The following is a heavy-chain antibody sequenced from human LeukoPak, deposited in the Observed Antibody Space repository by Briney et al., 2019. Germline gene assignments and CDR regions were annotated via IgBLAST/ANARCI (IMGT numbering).Heavy chain of an antibody. D-gene: IGHD4-11*01. CDR2: ISSSSSYI. CDR3: AKGHDYSNPIDY. J-gene: IGHJ4*02. Sequence: PGGSLRLSCAASGFTFSSYSMNWVRQAPGKGLEWVSSISSSSSYIYYADSVKGRFTISRDDAKNSLYLQMNSLRAEDTAVYYCAKGHDYSNPIDYWGQGTLVTVSS. CDR1: GFTFSSYS. V-gene: IGHV3-21*01.